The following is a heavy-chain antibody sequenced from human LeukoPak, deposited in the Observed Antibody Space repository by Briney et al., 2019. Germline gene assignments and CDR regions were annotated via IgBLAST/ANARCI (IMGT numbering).Heavy chain of an antibody. CDR2: ISDSGGST. J-gene: IGHJ5*02. V-gene: IGHV3-23*01. D-gene: IGHD3-22*01. Sequence: GGSLRLSCAASGFTFNNYAMSWVRQAPGKGPEWLSAISDSGGSTTDADSVKGRFTTSRDNSKSTLYLQMNSLRAEDTAIYYCAKIFHTDSYYLGEHLFDAWGQGTLVTVSS. CDR1: GFTFNNYA. CDR3: AKIFHTDSYYLGEHLFDA.